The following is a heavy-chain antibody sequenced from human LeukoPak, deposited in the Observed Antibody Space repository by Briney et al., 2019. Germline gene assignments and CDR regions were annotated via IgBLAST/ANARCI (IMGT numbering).Heavy chain of an antibody. V-gene: IGHV1-46*01. CDR1: GYTFTSYY. Sequence: ASVKVSCKASGYTFTSYYMHWVRQAPGQGLEWMGIINPSGGSTGYAQKFQGRVTMTRDTSTSTVYMELSSLRSEDTAVYYCAREAKYYYDSSGYYPLGYWGQGTLVTVFS. J-gene: IGHJ4*02. CDR2: INPSGGST. D-gene: IGHD3-22*01. CDR3: AREAKYYYDSSGYYPLGY.